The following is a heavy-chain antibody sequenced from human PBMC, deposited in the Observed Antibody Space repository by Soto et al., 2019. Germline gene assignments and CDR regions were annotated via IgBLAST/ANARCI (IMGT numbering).Heavy chain of an antibody. CDR1: GGSINSSSYY. V-gene: IGHV4-39*01. D-gene: IGHD6-13*01. CDR2: IYYSGST. J-gene: IGHJ4*02. CDR3: ARHQAGPFDY. Sequence: PSETLSLTCAVSGGSINSSSYYCGWIRQPPGKGLEWIGSIYYSGSTNYNPSLKSRVTISVDTSKNQFSLKLTSVTAADAAVYYCARHQAGPFDYWGQGTLVTVSS.